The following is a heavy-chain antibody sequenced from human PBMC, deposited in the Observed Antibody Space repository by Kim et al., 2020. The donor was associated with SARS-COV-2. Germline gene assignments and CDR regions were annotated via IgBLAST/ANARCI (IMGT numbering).Heavy chain of an antibody. J-gene: IGHJ6*02. CDR3: ARGQGDILTGYYTSYYYYYYGMDV. CDR2: IYPGDSDT. CDR1: GYSFTSYW. Sequence: GESLKISCKGSGYSFTSYWIGWVRQMPGKGLEWMGIIYPGDSDTRYSPSFQGQVTISADKSISTAYLQWSSLKASDTAMYYCARGQGDILTGYYTSYYYYYYGMDVWGQGTTVTVSS. V-gene: IGHV5-51*01. D-gene: IGHD3-9*01.